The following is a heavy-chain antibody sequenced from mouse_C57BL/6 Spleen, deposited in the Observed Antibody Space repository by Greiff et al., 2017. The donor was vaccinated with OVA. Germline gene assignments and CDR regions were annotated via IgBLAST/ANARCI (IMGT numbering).Heavy chain of an antibody. CDR3: ARASITTVEVYFDY. D-gene: IGHD1-1*01. Sequence: EVQLQESGPELVKPGASVKMSCKASGYTFTDYNMHWVKQSHGKSLEWIGYINPNNGGTSYNQKFKGKATLTVNKSSSTAYMELRSLTSEDSAVYYCARASITTVEVYFDYWGQGTTLTVSS. CDR2: INPNNGGT. J-gene: IGHJ2*01. V-gene: IGHV1-22*01. CDR1: GYTFTDYN.